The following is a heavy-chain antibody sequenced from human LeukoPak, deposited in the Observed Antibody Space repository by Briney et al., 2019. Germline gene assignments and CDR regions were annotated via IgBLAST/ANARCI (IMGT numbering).Heavy chain of an antibody. CDR3: ARAILATIPYYFDY. D-gene: IGHD5-24*01. CDR1: GGSISSGDYY. V-gene: IGHV4-30-4*08. J-gene: IGHJ4*02. CDR2: IYYSGST. Sequence: PSETLSLTCTVSGGSISSGDYYWSWIRQPPGKGLEWIGYIYYSGSTYYNPSLKSRVTISVDTSKNQFSLKLSSVTAADTAMYYCARAILATIPYYFDYWGQGTLVTVSS.